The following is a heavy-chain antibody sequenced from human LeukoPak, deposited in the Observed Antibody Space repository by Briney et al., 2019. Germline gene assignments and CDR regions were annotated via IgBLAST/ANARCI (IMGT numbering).Heavy chain of an antibody. CDR3: ARVSGSYYDY. V-gene: IGHV4-59*08. CDR2: IYYSGNI. D-gene: IGHD1-26*01. CDR1: GASITDYY. Sequence: PSETLSLTCTVSGASITDYYWSWIRQPPGKGLEWIAYIYYSGNINYNPSLKSRVTISADTSKNQFSLKLTSVTAADTAVYYCARVSGSYYDYWGQGTLVTVSS. J-gene: IGHJ4*02.